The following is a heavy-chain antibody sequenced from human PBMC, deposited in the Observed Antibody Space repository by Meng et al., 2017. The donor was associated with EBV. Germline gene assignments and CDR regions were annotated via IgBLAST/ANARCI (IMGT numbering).Heavy chain of an antibody. Sequence: QVQLQQWGPGLLKPSXTLXLRCAXHGGSVNGYFWSWIRQPPGKGLEWIGELHHSGSTNYNPSLKSRLRISVDTSKNQFSLNLTSVTAADTAVYYCARVSPKRYFDYLAPPDYWGQGTLVTVSS. D-gene: IGHD3-9*01. CDR3: ARVSPKRYFDYLAPPDY. CDR2: LHHSGST. V-gene: IGHV4-34*01. J-gene: IGHJ4*02. CDR1: GGSVNGYF.